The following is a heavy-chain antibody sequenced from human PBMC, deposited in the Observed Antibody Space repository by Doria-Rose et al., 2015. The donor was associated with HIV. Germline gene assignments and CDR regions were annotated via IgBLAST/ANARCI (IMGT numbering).Heavy chain of an antibody. Sequence: QITLKESGPVLVKPTETLTLTCTVSGVSLSSPGMGVSWIRQPPGKALEWLARIFSDDERSYKTSLKSRLTISRGTSKSRVVLTMTDMDPVDTATYYCARIKSSRWYHKYYFDFWGQGTLVIVSA. V-gene: IGHV2-26*01. CDR3: ARIKSSRWYHKYYFDF. J-gene: IGHJ4*02. CDR1: GVSLSSPGMG. CDR2: IFSDDER. D-gene: IGHD6-13*01.